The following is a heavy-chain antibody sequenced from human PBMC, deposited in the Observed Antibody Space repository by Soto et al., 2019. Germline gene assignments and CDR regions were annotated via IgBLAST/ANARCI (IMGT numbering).Heavy chain of an antibody. D-gene: IGHD2-2*01. V-gene: IGHV4-31*03. CDR2: IYHSGTT. J-gene: IGHJ5*02. Sequence: QVQLQESGPGLVKPSQTLSLTCTVSGGSISSGGYYWSWIRQHPGKGLEWIGYIYHSGTTYYNPSLERRVTLSVDTSTTQFSLKLTSVTAADTAVYYCARVRANQLLGWFDPRGQGTLVTVSS. CDR1: GGSISSGGYY. CDR3: ARVRANQLLGWFDP.